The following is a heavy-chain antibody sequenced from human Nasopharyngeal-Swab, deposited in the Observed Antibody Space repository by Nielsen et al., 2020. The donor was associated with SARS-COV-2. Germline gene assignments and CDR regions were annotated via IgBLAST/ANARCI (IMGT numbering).Heavy chain of an antibody. Sequence: GESLKISWAASGFTFTSYAMNWVRHAPGKGLEWVSGMSGRGEKTYYAESVKGRFTISRDVSKNTLYLQMNGLRAEDTAVYYCAKDSGAGFCDDGSCFPTNHWGQGTLVTVSS. V-gene: IGHV3-23*01. D-gene: IGHD2-15*01. J-gene: IGHJ5*02. CDR2: MSGRGEKT. CDR3: AKDSGAGFCDDGSCFPTNH. CDR1: GFTFTSYA.